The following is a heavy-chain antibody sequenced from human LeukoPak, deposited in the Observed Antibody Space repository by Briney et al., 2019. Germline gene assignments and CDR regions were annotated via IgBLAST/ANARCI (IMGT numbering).Heavy chain of an antibody. J-gene: IGHJ4*02. CDR2: IWYDGSNK. CDR1: GFTFSSYG. CDR3: ARDYYYDSSGYSYYFDY. D-gene: IGHD3-22*01. Sequence: GRSLRLSCAASGFTFSSYGMHWVRQAPGKGLEWVAVIWYDGSNKYYADSVKGRFTISRDNSKNTLYLQMNSLRAEDTVVYYCARDYYYDSSGYSYYFDYWGQGTLVTVSS. V-gene: IGHV3-33*01.